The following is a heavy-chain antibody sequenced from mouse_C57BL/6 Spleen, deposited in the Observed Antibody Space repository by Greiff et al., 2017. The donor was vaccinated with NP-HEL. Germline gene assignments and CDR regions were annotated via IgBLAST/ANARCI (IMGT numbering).Heavy chain of an antibody. CDR3: ASSTVVADYYAMDY. J-gene: IGHJ4*01. D-gene: IGHD1-1*01. CDR2: IYPGDGDT. V-gene: IGHV1-82*01. CDR1: GYAFSSSW. Sequence: VKLVESGPELVKPGASVKISCKASGYAFSSSWMNWVKQRPGKGLEWIGRIYPGDGDTNYNGKFKGKATLTADKSSSTAYMQLSSLTSEDSAVYFCASSTVVADYYAMDYWGQGTSVTVSS.